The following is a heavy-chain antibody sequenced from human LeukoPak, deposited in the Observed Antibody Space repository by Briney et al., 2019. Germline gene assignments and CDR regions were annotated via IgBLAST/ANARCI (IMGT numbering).Heavy chain of an antibody. CDR3: ARDYYDTSGYYHDY. J-gene: IGHJ4*02. V-gene: IGHV4-34*01. CDR2: INHSGST. D-gene: IGHD3-22*01. Sequence: SETLSLTCAVYGGSFSGYYWSWIRQPPGKGLEWIGEINHSGSTNYNPSLKSRVTISVDTSKNQFSLKLSSVTAADTAVYYCARDYYDTSGYYHDYWGQGTLVTVSS. CDR1: GGSFSGYY.